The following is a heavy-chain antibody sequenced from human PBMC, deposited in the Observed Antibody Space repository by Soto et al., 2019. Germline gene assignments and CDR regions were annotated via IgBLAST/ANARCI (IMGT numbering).Heavy chain of an antibody. CDR1: GFTFSDYA. CDR2: VSHDGRNT. Sequence: LSXAASGFTFSDYAMHWVRQAPGKGLEWVXVVSHDGRNTHYADSVKGRFTISRDSSKNTVSLEMTSLRAEDTAVYYCAKGGRQWLVTSDFNYWGQGALVTVSS. D-gene: IGHD6-19*01. CDR3: AKGGRQWLVTSDFNY. J-gene: IGHJ4*02. V-gene: IGHV3-30*18.